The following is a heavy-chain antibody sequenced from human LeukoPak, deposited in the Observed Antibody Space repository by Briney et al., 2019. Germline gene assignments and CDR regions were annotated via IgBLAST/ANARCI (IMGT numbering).Heavy chain of an antibody. CDR3: ARGKNGYSRVDY. CDR1: GGSFSGYY. J-gene: IGHJ4*02. V-gene: IGHV4-34*01. Sequence: SETLSLTCAVYGGSFSGYYWSWIRQPPGKGLEWIGEINHSGSTNYNQSLKSRVTISVDTSKNQFSLKLSSVTAADTAVYYCARGKNGYSRVDYWGQGTLVTVSS. D-gene: IGHD5-24*01. CDR2: INHSGST.